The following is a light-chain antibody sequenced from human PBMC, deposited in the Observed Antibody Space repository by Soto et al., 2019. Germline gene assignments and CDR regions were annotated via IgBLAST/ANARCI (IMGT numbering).Light chain of an antibody. CDR1: QSVRGNF. V-gene: IGKV3-20*01. CDR2: GAS. J-gene: IGKJ3*01. Sequence: EIVLTQSPGTLSLSPGERATLSCRASQSVRGNFLAWYQQKPGQAPRLLIYGASSRATGIPDRFSGSGSGTDFTLTITRLETEDFAVFYCQQYGTSLLTFGPGTKVDIK. CDR3: QQYGTSLLT.